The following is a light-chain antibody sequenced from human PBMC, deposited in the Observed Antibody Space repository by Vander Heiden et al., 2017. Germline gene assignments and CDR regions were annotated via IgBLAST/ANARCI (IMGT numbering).Light chain of an antibody. Sequence: DIQMTQSPSSLSASVGDSVTITCRASQPINSYLNWYQEKPGKAPNLLIYATSNLQSGLPSRFSGSGSGPDFTLTIRSVQPEDFATYFCQQSYSVPWTFGQGTKVEIK. CDR3: QQSYSVPWT. CDR2: ATS. V-gene: IGKV1-39*01. CDR1: QPINSY. J-gene: IGKJ1*01.